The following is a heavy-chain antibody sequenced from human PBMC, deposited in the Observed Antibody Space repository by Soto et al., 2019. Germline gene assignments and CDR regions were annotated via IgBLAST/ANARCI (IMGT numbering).Heavy chain of an antibody. J-gene: IGHJ5*02. CDR1: GGTFSSYA. D-gene: IGHD2-15*01. CDR3: ARDRFYCSGGSCYDRNWFDP. CDR2: IIPIFGTA. V-gene: IGHV1-69*01. Sequence: QVQLVQSGAEVKKPGSSVKVSCKASGGTFSSYAISWVRQAPVQGLEWMGGIIPIFGTANYAQKFQGRVTITADESTSAAYMELSSLRSEDTAVYYCARDRFYCSGGSCYDRNWFDPWGQGTLVTVSS.